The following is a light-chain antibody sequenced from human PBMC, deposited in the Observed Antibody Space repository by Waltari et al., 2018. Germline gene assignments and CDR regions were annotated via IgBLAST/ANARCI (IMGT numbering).Light chain of an antibody. CDR2: GTS. Sequence: EIVMTQSPATLSLSPGESATLSCRASQGLRSTLAWFQQKPVPPPRLLIYGTSTRATGIPARFSGSGSGTDFSLTISSLQPEDFATYYCQQYDYLPWTFGQGTRVETK. CDR1: QGLRST. CDR3: QQYDYLPWT. J-gene: IGKJ1*01. V-gene: IGKV3D-15*01.